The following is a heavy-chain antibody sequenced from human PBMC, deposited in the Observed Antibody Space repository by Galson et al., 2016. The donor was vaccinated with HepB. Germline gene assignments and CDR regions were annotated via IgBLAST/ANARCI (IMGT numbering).Heavy chain of an antibody. V-gene: IGHV6-1*01. CDR1: GDSVSSDTTA. J-gene: IGHJ4*02. D-gene: IGHD1-1*01. CDR3: SRGKFASGFDH. CDR2: TYYGSQWHY. Sequence: CAISGDSVSSDTTAWNWIRQSPSRGLEWLGRTYYGSQWHYDYAVSLRSRITVNPDTSTNHLSLQLNSVTPEDTAVYYCSRGKFASGFDHWGQGTLVTGSS.